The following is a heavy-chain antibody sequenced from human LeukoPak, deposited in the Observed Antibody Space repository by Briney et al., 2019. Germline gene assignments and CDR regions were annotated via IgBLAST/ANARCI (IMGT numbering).Heavy chain of an antibody. Sequence: LPGGSLRLSCAGAGFSITDHHMDWVRQAPGKGLEWIGRSATTKPNSCTTQYAASVRGRFTISRDDSQNSLYLHLNSLKTEDTAVYYCVRVVITGSGWYHFDNWGLGTLVTVSS. CDR2: SATTKPNSCTT. CDR3: VRVVITGSGWYHFDN. CDR1: GFSITDHH. D-gene: IGHD1-14*01. J-gene: IGHJ4*02. V-gene: IGHV3-72*01.